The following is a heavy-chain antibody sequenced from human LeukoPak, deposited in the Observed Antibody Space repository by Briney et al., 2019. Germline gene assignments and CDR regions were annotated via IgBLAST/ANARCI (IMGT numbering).Heavy chain of an antibody. V-gene: IGHV3-66*01. J-gene: IGHJ4*02. Sequence: GGSLRLSCAASGFTVSSNYMSWVRQAPGKGLEWVSVIYSSGTTYYADSVKGRFTISRDNSKNTLYLQMNSLRAEDTAVYYCAKDSYDTTVTTPGVYWGQGTLVTVSS. CDR2: IYSSGTT. CDR3: AKDSYDTTVTTPGVY. D-gene: IGHD4-17*01. CDR1: GFTVSSNY.